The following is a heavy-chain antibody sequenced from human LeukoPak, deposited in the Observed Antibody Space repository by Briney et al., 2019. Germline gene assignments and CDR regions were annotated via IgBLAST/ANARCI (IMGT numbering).Heavy chain of an antibody. Sequence: ASVKVSCKASGYTFTSYGISRVRQAPGQGLEWMGWISAYNGNTNYAQKLQGRVTMTTDTSTSTAYMELRSLRSDDTAEYYCARDYCSSTSCPDYNWFDPWGQGTLVTVSS. CDR1: GYTFTSYG. CDR2: ISAYNGNT. V-gene: IGHV1-18*01. J-gene: IGHJ5*02. D-gene: IGHD2-2*01. CDR3: ARDYCSSTSCPDYNWFDP.